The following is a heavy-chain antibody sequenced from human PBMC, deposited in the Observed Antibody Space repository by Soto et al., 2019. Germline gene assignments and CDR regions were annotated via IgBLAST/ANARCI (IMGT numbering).Heavy chain of an antibody. V-gene: IGHV1-69*13. J-gene: IGHJ6*02. CDR2: IIPIFGTA. Sequence: ASVKVSCKASGGTFSSYAISWVRQAPGQGLEWMGGIIPIFGTANYTQKFQGRVTITADESTSTAYMELSSLRSEDTAVYYCASNTMVRGVRYYYYGMDVWGQGTTVTVSS. D-gene: IGHD3-10*01. CDR3: ASNTMVRGVRYYYYGMDV. CDR1: GGTFSSYA.